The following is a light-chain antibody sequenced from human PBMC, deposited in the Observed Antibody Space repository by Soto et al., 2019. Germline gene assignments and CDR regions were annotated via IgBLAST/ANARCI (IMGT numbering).Light chain of an antibody. V-gene: IGKV3D-11*01. CDR2: DTS. CDR3: QQRHGWPV. Sequence: VLTQSPDSLSLSPGERATLSCRATRDVSIYIAWYQKKTGQPPRLVVYDTSKRATGVPARFSGAGSGADFTRTISSLQPEDVGVSDCQQRHGWPVFGGGAKVEI. CDR1: RDVSIY. J-gene: IGKJ4*01.